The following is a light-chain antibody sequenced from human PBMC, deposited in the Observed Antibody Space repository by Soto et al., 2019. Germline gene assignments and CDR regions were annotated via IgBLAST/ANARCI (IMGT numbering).Light chain of an antibody. J-gene: IGLJ1*01. Sequence: QSALTQPASVSGPPGQSITISCTGTSIDIGGYNYVSWYQQHPGEAPKLIIYEVSRRPSGVSTRFSGSKSGNTASLTISELQAEDEADYYCSSYTGSSSLGVFGAGTKVTVL. CDR1: SIDIGGYNY. CDR2: EVS. V-gene: IGLV2-14*01. CDR3: SSYTGSSSLGV.